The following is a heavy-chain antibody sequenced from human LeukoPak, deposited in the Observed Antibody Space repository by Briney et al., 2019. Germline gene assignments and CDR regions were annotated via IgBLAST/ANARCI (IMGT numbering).Heavy chain of an antibody. CDR1: GFTFSSYW. J-gene: IGHJ3*02. CDR3: ARHRTYPMVRGVKSNDAFDI. V-gene: IGHV3-7*01. CDR2: IKQDGSEK. D-gene: IGHD3-10*01. Sequence: GGSLRLSCAASGFTFSSYWTSWVRQAPGKGLEWVANIKQDGSEKYYVDSVKGRFTISRDNAKNSLYLQMNSLRAEDTAVYYCARHRTYPMVRGVKSNDAFDIWGQGTMVTVSS.